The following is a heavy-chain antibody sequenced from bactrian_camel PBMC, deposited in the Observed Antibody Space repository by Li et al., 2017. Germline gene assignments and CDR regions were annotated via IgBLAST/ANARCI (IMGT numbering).Heavy chain of an antibody. V-gene: IGHV3-2*01. J-gene: IGHJ4*01. Sequence: QVQLVESGGDLVQPGGPLRLSCTASAIRFSMYYMTWVRQAPGKGLEWLSSISTDGRATWYGDSVKGRFTISGDNAKNTMYLQMNSLKSDDTALYYCATDLGGSWYWYKYWGQGTQVTVS. CDR1: AIRFSMYY. CDR2: ISTDGRAT. CDR3: ATDLGGSWYWYKY. D-gene: IGHD6*01.